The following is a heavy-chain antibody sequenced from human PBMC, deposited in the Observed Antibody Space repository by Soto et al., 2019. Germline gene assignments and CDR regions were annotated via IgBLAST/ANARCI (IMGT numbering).Heavy chain of an antibody. CDR1: GGTFSNYA. Sequence: QVRLVQSGTEVKKPGSSVKVSCKASGGTFSNYAINWVRQAPGQGLEWMGGIILPFGIGHYAQKFQGRVTITADASLTTAYMEVSGLRSEDTAVYYCVRGPDYAGYFDYWGQGTLVTVSS. CDR2: IILPFGIG. CDR3: VRGPDYAGYFDY. J-gene: IGHJ4*02. V-gene: IGHV1-69*12. D-gene: IGHD4-17*01.